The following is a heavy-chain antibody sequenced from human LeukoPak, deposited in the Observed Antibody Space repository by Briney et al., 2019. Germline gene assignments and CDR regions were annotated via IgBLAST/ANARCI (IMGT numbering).Heavy chain of an antibody. CDR3: ARSYTSGWSRGFDP. D-gene: IGHD6-19*01. CDR2: ISYDGSNK. Sequence: GGSLRLSCAASGFTFSNYTVHWVRQAPGKGLEWVAVISYDGSNKYYADSVKGRFTISRDNSKNTLYLQMNSLRVENTAVYYCARSYTSGWSRGFDPWGQGTLVIVSS. CDR1: GFTFSNYT. J-gene: IGHJ5*02. V-gene: IGHV3-30-3*01.